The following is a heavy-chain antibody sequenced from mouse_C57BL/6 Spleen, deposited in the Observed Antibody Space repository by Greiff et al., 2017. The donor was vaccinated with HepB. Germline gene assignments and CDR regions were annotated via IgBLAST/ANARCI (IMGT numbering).Heavy chain of an antibody. CDR2: IYPSDGST. V-gene: IGHV1-85*01. Sequence: VQLQQSGPELVKPGASVKLSCKASGYTFTSYDINWVKQRPGQGLEWIGWIYPSDGSTKYNEKFKGKATLTVDTSSSTAYMELHSMTSEDSAVYLCARSYGYDVEAMDYWGQGTSVTVSS. D-gene: IGHD2-2*01. J-gene: IGHJ4*01. CDR3: ARSYGYDVEAMDY. CDR1: GYTFTSYD.